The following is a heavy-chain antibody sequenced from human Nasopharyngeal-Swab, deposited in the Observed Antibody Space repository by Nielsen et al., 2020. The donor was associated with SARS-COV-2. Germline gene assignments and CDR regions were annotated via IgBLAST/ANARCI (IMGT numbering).Heavy chain of an antibody. D-gene: IGHD2-15*01. Sequence: GESLKISCVDSGFRDYSMNWVRQAPGQGLEWVSSTSSSSSDIYYADSVKGRFTISRDNAKNSLYLQMNNLRAEDTAVYYCARGYCSSGSCYAKHYGMDVWGQGTTVTVSS. CDR1: GFRDYS. V-gene: IGHV3-21*01. CDR2: TSSSSSDI. J-gene: IGHJ6*02. CDR3: ARGYCSSGSCYAKHYGMDV.